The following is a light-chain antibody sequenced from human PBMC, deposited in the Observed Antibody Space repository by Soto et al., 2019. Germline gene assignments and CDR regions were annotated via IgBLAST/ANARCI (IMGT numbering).Light chain of an antibody. CDR1: QSISSW. J-gene: IGKJ1*01. CDR3: QVYNTYSGT. V-gene: IGKV1-5*03. Sequence: QMSQAKYTLSPSVRYTYKNTCRASQSISSWLAWYQQKPGKAPKLLIYRASTLQSGVPSRFSASGSGTEFILTISSLQPDDFATYYCQVYNTYSGTFGQGTKVDIK. CDR2: RAS.